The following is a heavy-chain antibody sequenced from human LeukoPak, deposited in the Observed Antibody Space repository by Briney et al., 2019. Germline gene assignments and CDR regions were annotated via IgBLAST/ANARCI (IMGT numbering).Heavy chain of an antibody. CDR2: IYYSGST. J-gene: IGHJ4*02. V-gene: IGHV4-30-4*07. D-gene: IGHD5-18*01. CDR3: ARDGNTAMVYVY. CDR1: GGSISSGGYS. Sequence: SETLSLTCAVSGGSISSGGYSWSWIRQPPGKGLEWIGYIYYSGSTYYNPSLKSRVTISVDTSKNQFSLKLSSVTAADTAVYYCARDGNTAMVYVYWGQGTLVTVSS.